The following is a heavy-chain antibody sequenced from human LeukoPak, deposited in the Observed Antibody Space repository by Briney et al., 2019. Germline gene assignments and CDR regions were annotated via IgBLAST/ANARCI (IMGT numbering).Heavy chain of an antibody. J-gene: IGHJ4*02. CDR1: GGSVSSSDYY. Sequence: SETLSLTCTVSGGSVSSSDYYWGWIRQSPGKGLEWIGDIFYTGKTNYNPSPKSRAVISLDTSRTRFSLKLTSVTAADTAVYYCARLFASWGPGSLVTVSS. V-gene: IGHV4-61*05. CDR2: IFYTGKT. CDR3: ARLFAS.